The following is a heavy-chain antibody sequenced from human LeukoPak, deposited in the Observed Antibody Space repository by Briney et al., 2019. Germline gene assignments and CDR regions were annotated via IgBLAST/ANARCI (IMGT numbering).Heavy chain of an antibody. CDR3: ARGDSSGYYCPY. CDR1: GFTFSSYS. Sequence: GGSLRLSCAASGFTFSSYSMNWVRQAPGKGLEWVSSISSSSSYIYYADSVKGRFTTSRDNAKNSLYLQMNSLRAEDTAVYYCARGDSSGYYCPYWGQGTLVTVSS. D-gene: IGHD3-22*01. CDR2: ISSSSSYI. V-gene: IGHV3-21*01. J-gene: IGHJ4*02.